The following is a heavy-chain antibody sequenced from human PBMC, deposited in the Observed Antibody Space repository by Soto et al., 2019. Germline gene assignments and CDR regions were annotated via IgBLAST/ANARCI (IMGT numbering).Heavy chain of an antibody. J-gene: IGHJ5*01. D-gene: IGHD1-1*01. CDR2: ISGNNGAT. CDR3: VRDLKYLRVTGNWFDS. V-gene: IGHV1-18*04. Sequence: QVTLMQSGNEVKKPGASVTVSCKASGYTFANYGISWVRQAPGQGLEWMGRISGNNGATNFAPKVQDRITMTLDTSTGVASLTLRSLRSDDTAIYYCVRDLKYLRVTGNWFDSWGQGTLVTVSS. CDR1: GYTFANYG.